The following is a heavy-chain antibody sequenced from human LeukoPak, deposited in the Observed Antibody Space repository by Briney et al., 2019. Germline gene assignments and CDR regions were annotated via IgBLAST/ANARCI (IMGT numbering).Heavy chain of an antibody. CDR3: ARGGHYYYYYYMDV. Sequence: SQTLSLTCAVYGGSFSGYYWSWIRQPPGKGLEWIGEINHSGSTNHNPSLKSRVTISVDTSKNQFSLKLSSVTAADTAVYYCARGGHYYYYYYMDVWGKGTTVTVSS. J-gene: IGHJ6*03. V-gene: IGHV4-34*01. CDR2: INHSGST. CDR1: GGSFSGYY.